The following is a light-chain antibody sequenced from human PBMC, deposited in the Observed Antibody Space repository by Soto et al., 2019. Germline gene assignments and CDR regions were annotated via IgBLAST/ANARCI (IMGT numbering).Light chain of an antibody. CDR1: QSISSY. CDR2: AAS. V-gene: IGKV1-39*01. J-gene: IGKJ2*01. Sequence: DLQMTQSPSSLSASVGDRVTITCRASQSISSYLNWYQQKPGKAPKLLIYAASSLQSGVPSRFSGSGSGTDFTLTISSLQPEDFAIYYCQQSYSTPRTFGQGTKLEIK. CDR3: QQSYSTPRT.